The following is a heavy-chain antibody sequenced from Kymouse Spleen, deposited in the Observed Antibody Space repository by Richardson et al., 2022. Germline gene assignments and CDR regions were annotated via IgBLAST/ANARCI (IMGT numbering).Heavy chain of an antibody. J-gene: IGHJ2*01. Sequence: QVQLVESGGGVVQPGRSLRLSCAASGFTFSSYGMHWVRQAPGKGLEWVAVIWYDGSNKYYADSVKGRFTISRDNSKNTLYLQMNSLRAEDTAVYYCARLGYCSSTSCYEGYFDLWGRGTLVTVSS. D-gene: IGHD2-2*02. CDR3: ARLGYCSSTSCYEGYFDL. CDR2: IWYDGSNK. V-gene: IGHV3-33*01. CDR1: GFTFSSYG.